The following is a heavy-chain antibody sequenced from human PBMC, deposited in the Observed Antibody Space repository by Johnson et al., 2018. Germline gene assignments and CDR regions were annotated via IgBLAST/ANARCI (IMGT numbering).Heavy chain of an antibody. D-gene: IGHD2-8*02. CDR3: AKDEAGVLDAFDI. V-gene: IGHV3-9*01. Sequence: EVQLLESGGGLVQPGRSLRLSCAASGFTFDDYAMHWVRQAPGKGLEWVSGISWNSGSIGYADSVKGRFTISRDNAKNSLYLQMNSLRAEDTALYYCAKDEAGVLDAFDIWGQGTMVTVSS. CDR1: GFTFDDYA. CDR2: ISWNSGSI. J-gene: IGHJ3*02.